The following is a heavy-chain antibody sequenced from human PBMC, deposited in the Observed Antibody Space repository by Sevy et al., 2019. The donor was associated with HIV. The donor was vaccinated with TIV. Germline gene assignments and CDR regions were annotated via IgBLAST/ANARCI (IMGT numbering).Heavy chain of an antibody. V-gene: IGHV3-74*01. Sequence: GGSLRLSCAASGFTFSSYWMHWVRQAPGKGLVWVSRINSAGSSTSYADSVKGRFTISRDNAKNTLYLQMNSLRAEDTAVYYCARDLAVGYYYDAFDVWGQGTMVTVSS. D-gene: IGHD3-22*01. CDR1: GFTFSSYW. CDR2: INSAGSST. J-gene: IGHJ3*01. CDR3: ARDLAVGYYYDAFDV.